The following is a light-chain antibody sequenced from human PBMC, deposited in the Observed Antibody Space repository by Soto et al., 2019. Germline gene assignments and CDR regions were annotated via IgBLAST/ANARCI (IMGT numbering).Light chain of an antibody. J-gene: IGLJ1*01. CDR1: SSNIGSNT. V-gene: IGLV1-44*01. Sequence: QSVLTQPPSASGTPGQRVVFSCSGSSSNIGSNTVNWYQQLPGTAPKLLIYSDNQRPSGVPDRFSGSKSGTSASLAISGLQSEGEADYYCAAWDDSLNGYVFGTGTKVPS. CDR2: SDN. CDR3: AAWDDSLNGYV.